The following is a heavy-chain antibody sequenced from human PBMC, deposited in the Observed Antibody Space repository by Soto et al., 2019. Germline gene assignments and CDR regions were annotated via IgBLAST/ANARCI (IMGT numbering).Heavy chain of an antibody. CDR1: GYTFTNYY. CDR2: VNPRSGGT. CDR3: ARSDDSTSYPLDL. J-gene: IGHJ5*02. V-gene: IGHV1-2*02. Sequence: RASVKVSCKASGYTFTNYYMHWVRQAPGQGLEWMGWVNPRSGGTKYAQAFQDRVTLTRDASISTAYMEVTSLGHGDTAVYFCARSDDSTSYPLDLWGPGTLVTVSS. D-gene: IGHD3-16*01.